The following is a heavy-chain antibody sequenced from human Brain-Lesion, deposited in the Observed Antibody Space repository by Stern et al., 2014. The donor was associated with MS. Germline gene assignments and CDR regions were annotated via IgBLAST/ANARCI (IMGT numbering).Heavy chain of an antibody. CDR2: IWYDGTNK. D-gene: IGHD6-25*01. V-gene: IGHV3-33*01. J-gene: IGHJ1*01. CDR3: ASSPSSGSGWD. CDR1: GFTFRTYG. Sequence: DQLVESGGGVVQPGKSLRLSCAASGFTFRTYGMHWVRQAPGKGLEWVAGIWYDGTNKYYADSVKGRFTISRANSKNTLYLQMNSLTAEDTAVYYCASSPSSGSGWDWGQGTLVTVSS.